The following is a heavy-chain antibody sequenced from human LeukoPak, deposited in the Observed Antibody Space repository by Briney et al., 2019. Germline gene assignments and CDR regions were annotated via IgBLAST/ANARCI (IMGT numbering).Heavy chain of an antibody. CDR2: ISGSGGST. V-gene: IGHV3-23*01. CDR1: GFTFSSYG. CDR3: AKAPDYYYYMDV. Sequence: GGSLRLSCAASGFTFSSYGMSWVRQAPGKGLEWVSAISGSGGSTYYADSVKGRFTISRDNSKNTLYLQMNSLRAEDTAVYYCAKAPDYYYYMDVWAKGPRSPSP. J-gene: IGHJ6*03.